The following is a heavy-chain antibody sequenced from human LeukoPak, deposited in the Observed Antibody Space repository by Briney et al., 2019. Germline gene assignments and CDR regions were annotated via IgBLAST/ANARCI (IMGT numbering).Heavy chain of an antibody. CDR1: GGSISSYY. CDR3: ARGWGYYDFWSGYYGFDY. D-gene: IGHD3-3*01. CDR2: IYYSGST. V-gene: IGHV4-59*01. Sequence: PSETLSLTCTASGGSISSYYWSWIRQPPGKGLEWIGYIYYSGSTNYNPSLKSRVTISVDTSKNQFSLKLSSVTAADTAVYYCARGWGYYDFWSGYYGFDYWGQGTLVTVSS. J-gene: IGHJ4*02.